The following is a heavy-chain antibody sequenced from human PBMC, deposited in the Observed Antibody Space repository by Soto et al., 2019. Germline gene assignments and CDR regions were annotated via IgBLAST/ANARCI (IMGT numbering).Heavy chain of an antibody. V-gene: IGHV4-59*01. Sequence: QVQLQESGPGLVKPSETLSLTCTVSGGSISSYYWSWIRQPPGKGLEWIGYIYYSGSTNYNPSLKSRVTISVDTSKNQFSLKLSSVTAADTAVYYCARGWGIYSNYGGPEETGSDAFDIWGQGTMVTVSS. CDR3: ARGWGIYSNYGGPEETGSDAFDI. CDR2: IYYSGST. J-gene: IGHJ3*02. CDR1: GGSISSYY. D-gene: IGHD4-4*01.